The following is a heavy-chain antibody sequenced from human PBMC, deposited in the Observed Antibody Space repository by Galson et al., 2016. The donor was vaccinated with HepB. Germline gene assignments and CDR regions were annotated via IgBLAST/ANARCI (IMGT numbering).Heavy chain of an antibody. CDR1: GGSISSGGYY. J-gene: IGHJ6*03. V-gene: IGHV4-31*03. CDR2: IYYSGSP. D-gene: IGHD3-3*01. CDR3: AREVGLTIFGDVTRSSYYVNV. Sequence: LSLTCTVSGGSISSGGYYWTWIRQHPGKGLESIGYIYYSGSPHYNPSLQSRATISLDTSKNQISLKLTSVPAADTAVYYCAREVGLTIFGDVTRSSYYVNVWGKGTTVTVSS.